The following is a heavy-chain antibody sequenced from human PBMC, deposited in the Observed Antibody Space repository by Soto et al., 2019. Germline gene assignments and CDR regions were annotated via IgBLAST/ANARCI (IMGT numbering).Heavy chain of an antibody. CDR3: ARAVAGATYNY. D-gene: IGHD3-10*01. Sequence: QVQLQESGPGLVKPSETLSLTCTVSGGSVSSGSYYWSWIRQTPGKGLEWIGYIYYSGSTNYNPSLKSRVTISVDTSKNQFSLKLRSVTAADTAVYYCARAVAGATYNYWGQGTLVTVSS. CDR2: IYYSGST. V-gene: IGHV4-61*01. J-gene: IGHJ4*02. CDR1: GGSVSSGSYY.